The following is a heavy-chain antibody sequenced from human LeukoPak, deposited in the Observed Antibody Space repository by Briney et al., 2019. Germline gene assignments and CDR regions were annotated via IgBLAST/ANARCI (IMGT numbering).Heavy chain of an antibody. CDR3: ARDRGGRYYFDY. Sequence: PSETLSLTCTVSGGSISSYYWSWIRQPPGKGLEWIGYIYYSGSTNYNPSLKSRVTISVDTSKNQFSLKLSSVTAADTAVYYCARDRGGRYYFDYWGQGTLVTVSS. CDR1: GGSISSYY. V-gene: IGHV4-59*01. D-gene: IGHD2-15*01. J-gene: IGHJ4*02. CDR2: IYYSGST.